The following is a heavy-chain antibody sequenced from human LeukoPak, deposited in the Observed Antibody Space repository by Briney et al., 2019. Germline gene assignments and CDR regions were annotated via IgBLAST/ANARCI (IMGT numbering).Heavy chain of an antibody. V-gene: IGHV4-59*01. CDR2: IYYSGST. Sequence: PSETLSLTCTVSGGSISSYYWSWIRQPPGKGLEWIGYIYYSGSTNYNPSLKSRATISVDTSKNQFSLKLSSVTAADTAVYYCARDLRGPLGYFDLWGRGTLVTVSS. CDR3: ARDLRGPLGYFDL. D-gene: IGHD3-10*01. CDR1: GGSISSYY. J-gene: IGHJ2*01.